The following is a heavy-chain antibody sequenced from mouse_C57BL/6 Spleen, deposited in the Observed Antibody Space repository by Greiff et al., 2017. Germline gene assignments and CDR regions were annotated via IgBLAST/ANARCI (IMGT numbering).Heavy chain of an antibody. D-gene: IGHD2-2*01. J-gene: IGHJ4*01. CDR1: GFSLTSYG. CDR3: ARHEGTMVTTGYYAMDY. V-gene: IGHV2-6-1*01. Sequence: VQLVESGPGLVAPSQSLSITCTVSGFSLTSYGVHWVRQPPGKGLEWLVVIWSDGSTTYNSALKSRLSISKDNSKSQVFLKMNSLQTDDTAMYYCARHEGTMVTTGYYAMDYWGQGTSVTVSS. CDR2: IWSDGST.